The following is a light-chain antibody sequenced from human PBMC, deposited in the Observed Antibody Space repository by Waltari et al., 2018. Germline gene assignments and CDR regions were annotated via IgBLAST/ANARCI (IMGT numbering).Light chain of an antibody. CDR3: QKYGTLPAT. Sequence: EIVLTQSPGTLSLSPGERVTVACRASQSVIKYLAWYQQKPVHAPRLLIYDTSTRATGIPDRVSGSGTGTDFSLTITRLEPEDVATYFCQKYGTLPATFGQGTKVEIK. CDR2: DTS. V-gene: IGKV3-20*01. J-gene: IGKJ1*01. CDR1: QSVIKY.